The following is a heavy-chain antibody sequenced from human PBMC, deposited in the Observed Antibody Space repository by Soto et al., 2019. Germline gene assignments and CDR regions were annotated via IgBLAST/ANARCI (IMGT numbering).Heavy chain of an antibody. D-gene: IGHD2-15*01. Sequence: QVQLQESGPGLVKPSETLSLTCTVSGGSISSYYWSWIRQPAGKGLEWIGRIYTSGSTNYNPALKWRVTMSVDTSKNQFSLKLSSVTAADTAVYYCARGGYCSGGSCYSFDAFDIWGQGPMVTVSS. CDR2: IYTSGST. J-gene: IGHJ3*02. V-gene: IGHV4-4*07. CDR1: GGSISSYY. CDR3: ARGGYCSGGSCYSFDAFDI.